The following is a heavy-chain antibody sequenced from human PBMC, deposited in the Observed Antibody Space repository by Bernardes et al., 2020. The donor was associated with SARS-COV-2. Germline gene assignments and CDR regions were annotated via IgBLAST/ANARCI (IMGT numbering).Heavy chain of an antibody. J-gene: IGHJ6*02. CDR1: GFTFSSYG. Sequence: GGSLRLSCAASGFTFSSYGMHWVRQAPGKGLEWVAVISYDGGEKLYADSVKGRFTISRDNSKNTLYLQMNSLRAEDTAVYYCAIEAYYGSGTYGMDVWCQGTTVTVSS. CDR3: AIEAYYGSGTYGMDV. CDR2: ISYDGGEK. D-gene: IGHD3-10*01. V-gene: IGHV3-30*03.